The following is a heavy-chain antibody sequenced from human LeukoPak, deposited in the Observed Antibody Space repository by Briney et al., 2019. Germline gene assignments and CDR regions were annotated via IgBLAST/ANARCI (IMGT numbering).Heavy chain of an antibody. CDR3: ASMSGAVRC. V-gene: IGHV4-34*01. CDR2: INHSGST. J-gene: IGHJ1*01. Sequence: PSETLSLTCAVYGGSFSGFYWSWLRQPPGKGLEWIGEINHSGSTNYNPSLKSRVTISADTSKNQFSLKLSSVTAADTAVYYCASMSGAVRCWGQGTLVTVSS. D-gene: IGHD2-8*02. CDR1: GGSFSGFY.